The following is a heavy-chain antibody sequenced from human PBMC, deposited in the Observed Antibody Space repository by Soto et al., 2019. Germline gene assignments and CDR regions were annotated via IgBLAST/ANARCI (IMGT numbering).Heavy chain of an antibody. CDR3: ARDLQDMITFGGVIVMEGFDY. D-gene: IGHD3-16*02. Sequence: QVQLVQSGAEVKKPGASVKVSCKASGYTFTSYGISWVRQAPGQGLEWMGWISAYKGNTNYAQKLQGRVTMTTDTSTSTAYMELRSLRSDDTAVYYCARDLQDMITFGGVIVMEGFDYWGQGTLVTVSS. V-gene: IGHV1-18*01. CDR2: ISAYKGNT. J-gene: IGHJ4*02. CDR1: GYTFTSYG.